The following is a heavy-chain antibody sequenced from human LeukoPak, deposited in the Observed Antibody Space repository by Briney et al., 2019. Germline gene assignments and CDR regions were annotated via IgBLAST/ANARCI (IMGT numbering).Heavy chain of an antibody. V-gene: IGHV1-69*01. Sequence: SVKVSCKASGGTFSSYAISWVRQAPGQGLEWMGGIIPIFGTANYAQKFQGRVTITADESTSTACMELSSLRSEDTAVYYCARKDYGSGSYYNELPFDIWGQGTMVTVSS. J-gene: IGHJ3*02. CDR3: ARKDYGSGSYYNELPFDI. CDR1: GGTFSSYA. D-gene: IGHD3-10*01. CDR2: IIPIFGTA.